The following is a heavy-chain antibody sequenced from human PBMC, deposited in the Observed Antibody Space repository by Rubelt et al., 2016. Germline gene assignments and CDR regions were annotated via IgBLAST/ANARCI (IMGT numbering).Heavy chain of an antibody. J-gene: IGHJ4*02. CDR2: IYHSGST. CDR3: ARELDTAPRVHYFDY. CDR1: GYSISSGYY. Sequence: QVQLQESGPGLVKPSETLSLTCTVSGYSISSGYYWGWIRQPPGKGLEWIGSIYHSGSTYYNPSLKGRCTSSVDTSKNPVCLNLSSVTAADTAVYYCARELDTAPRVHYFDYWGQGTLVTVSS. V-gene: IGHV4-38-2*02. D-gene: IGHD5-18*01.